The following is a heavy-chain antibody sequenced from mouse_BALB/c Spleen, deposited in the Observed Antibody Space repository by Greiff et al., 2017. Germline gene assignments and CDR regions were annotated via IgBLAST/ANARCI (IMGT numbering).Heavy chain of an antibody. V-gene: IGHV5-6-3*01. CDR2: INSNGGST. Sequence: EVQLVESGGGLVQPGGSLKLSCAASGFTFSSYGMSWVRQTPDKRLELVATINSNGGSTYYPDSVKGRFTISRDNAKNTLYLQMSSLKSEDTAMYYCAREQDYYGSSPLSYWGQGTLVTVSA. CDR1: GFTFSSYG. CDR3: AREQDYYGSSPLSY. D-gene: IGHD1-1*01. J-gene: IGHJ3*01.